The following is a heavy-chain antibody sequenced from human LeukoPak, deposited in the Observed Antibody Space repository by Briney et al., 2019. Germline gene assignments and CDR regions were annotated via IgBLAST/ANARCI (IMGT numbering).Heavy chain of an antibody. CDR3: ARDQYYDFWSGHRTFDY. CDR2: ISSSSRTI. V-gene: IGHV3-48*04. CDR1: GFTFSSYS. J-gene: IGHJ4*02. Sequence: GGSLRLSCAASGFTFSSYSMNWVRQAPGKGLEWVSYISSSSRTIYYADSVKGRFTISRDNAENSLYLQMNSLRAEDTAVYYCARDQYYDFWSGHRTFDYWGQGTLVIVSS. D-gene: IGHD3-3*01.